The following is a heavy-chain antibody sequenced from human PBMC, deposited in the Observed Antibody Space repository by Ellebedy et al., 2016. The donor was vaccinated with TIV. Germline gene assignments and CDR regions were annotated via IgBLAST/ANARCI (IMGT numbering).Heavy chain of an antibody. CDR1: GFTFSHYG. CDR2: IAHDGSVI. CDR3: AKERDPLASTSFDS. V-gene: IGHV3-30*18. D-gene: IGHD1-1*01. Sequence: GESLKISCATSGFTFSHYGMQWVRQAPGEGLEWVAVIAHDGSVIHYADSVKGRFTISRDNSKNTLPLQMYSLRPEDTAVYYCAKERDPLASTSFDSWGQGNLVTVSS. J-gene: IGHJ4*02.